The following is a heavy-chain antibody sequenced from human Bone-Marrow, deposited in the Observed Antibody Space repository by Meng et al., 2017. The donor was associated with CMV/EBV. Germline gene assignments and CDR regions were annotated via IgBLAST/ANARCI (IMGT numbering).Heavy chain of an antibody. D-gene: IGHD1-26*01. CDR3: VKGGTQDLDY. CDR1: GFTFSTYW. V-gene: IGHV3-7*01. CDR2: IKYDGSEK. J-gene: IGHJ4*02. Sequence: GESLKISCAASGFTFSTYWMGWVRQVPGKGLEWVANIKYDGSEKYYVDSLKGRFTIARDNVKKSLFLQMNGLRADDTAMYYCVKGGTQDLDYWGQGTLVTVSS.